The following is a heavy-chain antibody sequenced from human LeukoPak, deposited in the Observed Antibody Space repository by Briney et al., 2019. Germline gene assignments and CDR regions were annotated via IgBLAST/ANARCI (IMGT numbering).Heavy chain of an antibody. CDR1: GGSFTNYY. V-gene: IGHV4-34*01. CDR3: GRQGYTAAYYFLDY. D-gene: IGHD1-26*01. J-gene: IGHJ4*02. CDR2: ISHSGST. Sequence: SETLSLTCAVYGGSFTNYYWAWIPQSPGKGLEWIGEISHSGSTNYNPSLKSRVTISLDTSTNQFSLKVRSVTAADTALYYCGRQGYTAAYYFLDYWSQGTLVTVSS.